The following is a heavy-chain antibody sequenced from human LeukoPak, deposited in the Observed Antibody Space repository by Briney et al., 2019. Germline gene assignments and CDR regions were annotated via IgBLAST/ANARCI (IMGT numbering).Heavy chain of an antibody. CDR2: IYYSGST. CDR3: ARARYSSGWYPGNWFDP. J-gene: IGHJ5*02. D-gene: IGHD6-19*01. V-gene: IGHV4-59*01. Sequence: SETLPLTCTVSGGSISSYYWSWIRQPPGKGLEWIGYIYYSGSTNYNPSLKSRVTISVDTSKNQFSLKLSSVTAADTAVYYCARARYSSGWYPGNWFDPWGQGTLVTVSS. CDR1: GGSISSYY.